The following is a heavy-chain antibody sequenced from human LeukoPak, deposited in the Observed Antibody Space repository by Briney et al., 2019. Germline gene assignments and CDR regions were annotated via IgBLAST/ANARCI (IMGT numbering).Heavy chain of an antibody. CDR1: GFTFGDYA. CDR3: AKARVLHYYGSGSVIGPLDY. CDR2: IRSKAYGGTT. J-gene: IGHJ4*02. V-gene: IGHV3-49*03. Sequence: GGSLRLSCTASGFTFGDYAMSWFRQAPGKGLEWVGFIRSKAYGGTTEYAASVKGRLTISRDDSKSIAYLQMNSLKTEDTAVYYCAKARVLHYYGSGSVIGPLDYWGQGTLVTVSS. D-gene: IGHD3-10*01.